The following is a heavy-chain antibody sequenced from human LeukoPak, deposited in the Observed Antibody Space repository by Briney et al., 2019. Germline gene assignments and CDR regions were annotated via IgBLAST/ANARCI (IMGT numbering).Heavy chain of an antibody. CDR2: ISYDGSNK. J-gene: IGHJ6*02. CDR1: GFTFSSYA. Sequence: GRSLRLSCAASGFTFSSYAMHWVRQAPGKGLEWVAVISYDGSNKYYADSVKGRFTISRDNSKNTLYLQMNSLRAEDTAVYYCARDISEGGMDVWGQGTTVTVSS. CDR3: ARDISEGGMDV. V-gene: IGHV3-30-3*01.